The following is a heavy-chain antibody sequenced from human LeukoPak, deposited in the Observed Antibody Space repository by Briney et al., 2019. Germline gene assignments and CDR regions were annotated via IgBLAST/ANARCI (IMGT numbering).Heavy chain of an antibody. D-gene: IGHD5-18*01. CDR3: ARDGRGEDSYGVDY. V-gene: IGHV4-61*02. CDR2: IYTSGST. Sequence: SQTPSLTCTVSGGSISSGSYYWSWIRQPAGKGLEWIGRIYTSGSTNYNPSLKSRVTMSVDTSKNQFSLKLSSVTAADTAVYYCARDGRGEDSYGVDYWGQGTLVTVSS. J-gene: IGHJ4*02. CDR1: GGSISSGSYY.